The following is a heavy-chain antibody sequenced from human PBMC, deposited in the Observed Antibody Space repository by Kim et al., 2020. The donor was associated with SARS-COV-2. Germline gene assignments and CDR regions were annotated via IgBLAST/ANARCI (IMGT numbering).Heavy chain of an antibody. V-gene: IGHV4-34*01. Sequence: SETLSLTCAVYGGSFSGYYWSWIRQPPGKGLEWIGEINHSGSTNYNPSLKSRVTISVDTSKNQFSLKLSSVTAADTAVYYCARGSRPGGGYSYGYVGPILNYWGQGTLVTVSS. J-gene: IGHJ4*02. CDR3: ARGSRPGGGYSYGYVGPILNY. CDR1: GGSFSGYY. D-gene: IGHD5-18*01. CDR2: INHSGST.